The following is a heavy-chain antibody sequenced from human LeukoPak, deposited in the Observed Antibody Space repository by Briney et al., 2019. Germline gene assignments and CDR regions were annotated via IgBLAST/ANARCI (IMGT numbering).Heavy chain of an antibody. CDR1: GGPLSSYY. CDR3: ARHTDIAPLSSLQY. J-gene: IGHJ4*02. Sequence: SETLSLPCSVSGGPLSSYYWSWIRQTPGKGLEWIGDIYCSGSPNYNPSRKSRVTLSVDTSKNQFSLKLSSVTAADTAVYYCARHTDIAPLSSLQYWGQGTLVTVSS. D-gene: IGHD6-13*01. V-gene: IGHV4-59*08. CDR2: IYCSGSP.